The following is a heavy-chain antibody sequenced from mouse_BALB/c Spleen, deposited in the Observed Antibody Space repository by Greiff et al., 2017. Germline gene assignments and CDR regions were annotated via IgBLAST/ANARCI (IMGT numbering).Heavy chain of an antibody. V-gene: IGHV1-5*01. CDR3: TRGGGNWYFDV. CDR2: IYPGNSDT. CDR1: GYSFTSYW. J-gene: IGHJ1*01. Sequence: EVQLQQSGTVLARPGASVKMSCKASGYSFTSYWMHWVKQRPGQGLEWIGAIYPGNSDTSYNQKFKGKANLTAVTSASTAYMELSSLTNEDSAVYYCTRGGGNWYFDVWGAGTTVTVSS.